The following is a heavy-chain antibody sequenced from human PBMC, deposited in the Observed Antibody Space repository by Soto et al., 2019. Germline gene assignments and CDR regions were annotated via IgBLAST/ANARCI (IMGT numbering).Heavy chain of an antibody. CDR1: GYTFTSYY. Sequence: ASVKVSCKASGYTFTSYYIHWVRQAPGRGLEWMGIINPSGGSTNSAQKFQGRVTMTRDTSTSTVYMELSSLRSEDTAVYYCARGSGSYPDYWGQGTLVTVSS. V-gene: IGHV1-46*03. J-gene: IGHJ4*02. CDR2: INPSGGST. CDR3: ARGSGSYPDY. D-gene: IGHD1-26*01.